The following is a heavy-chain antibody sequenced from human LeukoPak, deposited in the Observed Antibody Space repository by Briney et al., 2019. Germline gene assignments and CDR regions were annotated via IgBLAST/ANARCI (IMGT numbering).Heavy chain of an antibody. Sequence: SVKVSCKASGGTFSSYAISWVRQAPGQGLEWMGGIIPIFGTANYAQKFQGRVTITADESTSTAYMELSSLRPEDTAVYYCARTDCSSTSCYEAGQGAFDIWGQGTMVTVSS. V-gene: IGHV1-69*01. CDR1: GGTFSSYA. CDR2: IIPIFGTA. D-gene: IGHD2-2*01. J-gene: IGHJ3*02. CDR3: ARTDCSSTSCYEAGQGAFDI.